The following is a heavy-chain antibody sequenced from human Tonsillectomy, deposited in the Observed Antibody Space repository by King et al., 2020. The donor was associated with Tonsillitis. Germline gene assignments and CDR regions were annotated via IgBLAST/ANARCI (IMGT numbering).Heavy chain of an antibody. CDR1: GGTFSSHA. V-gene: IGHV1-69*09. CDR2: IIPIIGLG. CDR3: ARGLYDSSGFTLGY. D-gene: IGHD3-22*01. Sequence: QLVQSGAEVKKPGSSVKVSCKASGGTFSSHAISWGRQAPGQGLGWVGRIIPIIGLGNYAQKFQGRGTITADESTSTAYMELSSLRSEDTAVYYCARGLYDSSGFTLGYWGQGTLVTVSS. J-gene: IGHJ4*02.